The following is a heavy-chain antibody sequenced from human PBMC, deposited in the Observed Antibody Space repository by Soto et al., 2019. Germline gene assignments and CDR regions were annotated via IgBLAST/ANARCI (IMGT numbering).Heavy chain of an antibody. D-gene: IGHD3-3*01. CDR3: TTRPILEWLPYYYYYYYMDV. V-gene: IGHV3-15*01. CDR2: IKSKTDGGTT. J-gene: IGHJ6*03. Sequence: EVQLVESGGGLVKPGGSLRLSCAASGFTFSNAWMSWVRQAPGKGLEWVGRIKSKTDGGTTDYAAPVKGRFTISRDDSKNTLYLQMNSLKTEDTAVYYCTTRPILEWLPYYYYYYYMDVWGKGTTVTVSS. CDR1: GFTFSNAW.